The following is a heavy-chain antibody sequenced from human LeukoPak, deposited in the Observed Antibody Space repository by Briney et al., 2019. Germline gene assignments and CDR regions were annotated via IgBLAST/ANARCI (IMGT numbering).Heavy chain of an antibody. CDR1: GFTFNNYA. V-gene: IGHV3-30-3*01. J-gene: IGHJ4*02. CDR2: ISYDGSNK. CDR3: ARDNYSSSWYKGEFVY. Sequence: PGRSLRLSCAASGFTFNNYAMHWVRQAPGKGLEWVAVISYDGSNKYYADSVKGRFTIPRDNSKNTLSLQMNSLRTEDTAVYFCARDNYSSSWYKGEFVYWGQGTLVTVSS. D-gene: IGHD6-13*01.